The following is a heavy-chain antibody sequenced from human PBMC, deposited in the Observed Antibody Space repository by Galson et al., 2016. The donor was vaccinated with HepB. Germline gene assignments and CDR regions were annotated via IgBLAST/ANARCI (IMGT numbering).Heavy chain of an antibody. CDR2: ISGSSGTI. CDR1: GFTFSDYS. V-gene: IGHV3-48*02. Sequence: SLRLSCAASGFTFSDYSINWVRQAPGKGLEWVSYISGSSGTIHYADSVKGRFTISRDNAKNSLYLQMNSLRDEDTAVYYCARDGAGLRTSAGDFDYWGQGTLVTVSS. D-gene: IGHD2-2*01. CDR3: ARDGAGLRTSAGDFDY. J-gene: IGHJ4*02.